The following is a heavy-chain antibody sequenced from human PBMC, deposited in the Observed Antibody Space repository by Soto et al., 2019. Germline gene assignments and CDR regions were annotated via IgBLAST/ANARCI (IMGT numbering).Heavy chain of an antibody. CDR3: ARIAFPYFGAPDY. CDR1: GFSLSNPGMG. D-gene: IGHD3-10*01. Sequence: QVTLKESGPVLVKPTETLTLTCTVSGFSLSNPGMGVSWIRQPPGKALEWLAHIFSNDEKSYSTSLKSRLTISKDPSKSQVVLTMTTMDPVDTATYYCARIAFPYFGAPDYWGQGTLVTVSS. J-gene: IGHJ4*02. CDR2: IFSNDEK. V-gene: IGHV2-26*01.